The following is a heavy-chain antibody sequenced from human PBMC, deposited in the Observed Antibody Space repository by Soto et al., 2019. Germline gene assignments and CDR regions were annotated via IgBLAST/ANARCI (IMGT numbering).Heavy chain of an antibody. Sequence: SVKVSCKASGGTFSSYAISWVRQAPGQGLEWMGRIIPILGIANYAQKFQGRVTITADKSTSTAYMELSSLRSEDTAVYYCARTVQAAASRAFDIWGQGTMVTVSS. CDR3: ARTVQAAASRAFDI. V-gene: IGHV1-69*04. D-gene: IGHD6-13*01. CDR2: IIPILGIA. J-gene: IGHJ3*02. CDR1: GGTFSSYA.